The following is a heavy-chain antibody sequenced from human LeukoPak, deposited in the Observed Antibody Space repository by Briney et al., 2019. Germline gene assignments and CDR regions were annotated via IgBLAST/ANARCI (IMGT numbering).Heavy chain of an antibody. J-gene: IGHJ3*02. Sequence: GESLKISCKGSGYRFTDYWIAWVRQMPGKGPEWMGVFYPGYSDTRYNPSFQGHVTISADKSISTAYLQWRSLKASDTAMYYCAREGDALSGYWDDGFAIWGQGTMVTVSS. D-gene: IGHD3-9*01. CDR1: GYRFTDYW. V-gene: IGHV5-51*01. CDR3: AREGDALSGYWDDGFAI. CDR2: FYPGYSDT.